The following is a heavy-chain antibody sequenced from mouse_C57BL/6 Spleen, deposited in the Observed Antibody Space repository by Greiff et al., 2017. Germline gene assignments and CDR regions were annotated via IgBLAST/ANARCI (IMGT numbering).Heavy chain of an antibody. V-gene: IGHV1-69*01. D-gene: IGHD2-5*01. CDR1: GYTFTSYW. CDR2: IDPSDSYT. CDR3: ARAYYSNYGAMDY. J-gene: IGHJ4*01. Sequence: QVQLQQPGAELVMPGASVKLSCKASGYTFTSYWMHWVKQRPGQGLEWIGEIDPSDSYTNYNQKFKGKSTLTVDKSSSTAYMQRSSLTSEDSAVYYCARAYYSNYGAMDYWGQGTSVTVSS.